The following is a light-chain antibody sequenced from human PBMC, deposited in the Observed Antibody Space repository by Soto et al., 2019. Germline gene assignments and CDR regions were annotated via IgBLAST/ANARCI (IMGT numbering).Light chain of an antibody. CDR2: GAS. CDR1: QSVSSSF. V-gene: IGKV3-20*01. J-gene: IGKJ3*01. CDR3: QLYGSSHLT. Sequence: EIVLTQSPGTLSLSPGESATLSCRATQSVSSSFLAWYQQKPGLAPRLLIYGASTRATGIPDRFSGSGSGTDFTLTISRLEPEDFAVYYCQLYGSSHLTFGPGTKVDIK.